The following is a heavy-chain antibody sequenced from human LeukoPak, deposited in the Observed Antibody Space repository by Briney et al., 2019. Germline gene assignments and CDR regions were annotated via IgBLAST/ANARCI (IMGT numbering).Heavy chain of an antibody. CDR1: GGTFSSYA. J-gene: IGHJ4*02. Sequence: SVKVSCXASGGTFSSYAISWVRQAPGQGLVWMGRIIPIFGTANYAQKFQGRVTITADESTSTAYMELSSLRSEDTAVYYCAREVSSSSSPQFDYWGQGTLVTVSS. V-gene: IGHV1-69*13. CDR3: AREVSSSSSPQFDY. CDR2: IIPIFGTA. D-gene: IGHD6-6*01.